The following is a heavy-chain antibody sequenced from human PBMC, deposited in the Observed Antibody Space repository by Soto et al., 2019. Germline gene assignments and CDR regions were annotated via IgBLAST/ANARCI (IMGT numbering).Heavy chain of an antibody. CDR2: INAGNGNT. D-gene: IGHD4-17*01. J-gene: IGHJ4*02. Sequence: ASVKVSCKASGYTFTSYAMHWVRQAPGQRLEWMGWINAGNGNTKYSQKFQGRVTITRDTSASTAYMELSSLRSEDTAVYYCARERVMTTVTDYWGQGTLVTVSS. V-gene: IGHV1-3*01. CDR1: GYTFTSYA. CDR3: ARERVMTTVTDY.